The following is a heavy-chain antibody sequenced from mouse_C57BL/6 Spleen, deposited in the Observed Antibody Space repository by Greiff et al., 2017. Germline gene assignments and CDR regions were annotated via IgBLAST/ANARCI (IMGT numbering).Heavy chain of an antibody. Sequence: VQLQQSDAELVKPGASVKISCKVSGYTFTDHTIHWMKQRPEQGLEWIGDIYPRDGSTTYNEKFKGKATLTADKSSSTAYMQLNSLTSEDSAVYFCAREPRLTSYFDVWGTGTTVTVSS. J-gene: IGHJ1*03. CDR3: AREPRLTSYFDV. V-gene: IGHV1-78*01. D-gene: IGHD2-12*01. CDR1: GYTFTDHT. CDR2: IYPRDGST.